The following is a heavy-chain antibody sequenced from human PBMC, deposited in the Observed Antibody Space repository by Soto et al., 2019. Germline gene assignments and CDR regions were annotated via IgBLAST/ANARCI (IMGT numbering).Heavy chain of an antibody. D-gene: IGHD3-3*01. V-gene: IGHV1-18*01. CDR1: GYTFTSYG. J-gene: IGHJ6*02. Sequence: QVQLVQSGAEVKKPGASVKVSCKASGYTFTSYGISWVRQAPGQGLEWMGWISAYNGNTNYAQKLQGRVTMTTDTTTSTAYMEQRSLRSDDTAVYYCARDDLDLPYYYYYYGMDVWGQGTTVTVSS. CDR3: ARDDLDLPYYYYYYGMDV. CDR2: ISAYNGNT.